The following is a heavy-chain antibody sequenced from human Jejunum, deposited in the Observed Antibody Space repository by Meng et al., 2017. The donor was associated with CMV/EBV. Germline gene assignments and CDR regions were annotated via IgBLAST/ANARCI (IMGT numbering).Heavy chain of an antibody. D-gene: IGHD3-22*01. CDR3: AIYYFHSSGYSNWFDP. CDR1: SISNGDYS. Sequence: SISNGDYSWTWIRQPPGKGLEWIGYIHHSGTTYYNPSLKSRTTISVDKSQNQFSLKLSSVTAADTAVYYCAIYYFHSSGYSNWFDPWGQGTLVTVSS. J-gene: IGHJ5*02. CDR2: IHHSGTT. V-gene: IGHV4-30-4*08.